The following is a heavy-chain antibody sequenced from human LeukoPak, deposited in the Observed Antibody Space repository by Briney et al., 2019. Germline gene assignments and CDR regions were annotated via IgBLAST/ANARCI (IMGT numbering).Heavy chain of an antibody. CDR1: GYTFTGCY. J-gene: IGHJ5*02. V-gene: IGHV1-2*02. CDR3: AGPWDQVGFDP. D-gene: IGHD1-26*01. CDR2: IYPKTGGT. Sequence: ASVKVSCKAFGYTFTGCYLHWVRQAPGQGLEWMGWIYPKTGGTSYAQKFQGRVTMTRDTSISTAYMELIGLRSDDTAVYYCAGPWDQVGFDPWGQGTLVSVSS.